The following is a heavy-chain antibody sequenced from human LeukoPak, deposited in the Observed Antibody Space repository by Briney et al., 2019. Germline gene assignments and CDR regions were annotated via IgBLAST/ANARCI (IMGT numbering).Heavy chain of an antibody. CDR2: LYSGSDT. J-gene: IGHJ2*01. CDR1: GFSVSLNY. D-gene: IGHD3-3*02. V-gene: IGHV3-53*01. Sequence: GGSLRLSRAASGFSVSLNYMNWVRQAPGKGLEWVSILYSGSDTYYADSVKGRFTISRDSSKNMLFLHMNSLRAEDTAVFYCARVGDHFHWYLDLWGRGTLVTVSS. CDR3: ARVGDHFHWYLDL.